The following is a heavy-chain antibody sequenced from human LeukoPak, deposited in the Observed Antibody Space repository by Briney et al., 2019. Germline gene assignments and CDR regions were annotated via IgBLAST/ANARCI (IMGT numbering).Heavy chain of an antibody. D-gene: IGHD3-3*01. Sequence: GASVRVSCKASGYTFTGYYMHWVRQAPGQGLEWMGWINPNSGGTNYAQKFQGRVTMTRDTSISTAYMELRSLRSDDTAVYYCARVPDFWSGSDYWGQGTLVTVSS. J-gene: IGHJ4*02. CDR3: ARVPDFWSGSDY. CDR2: INPNSGGT. CDR1: GYTFTGYY. V-gene: IGHV1-2*02.